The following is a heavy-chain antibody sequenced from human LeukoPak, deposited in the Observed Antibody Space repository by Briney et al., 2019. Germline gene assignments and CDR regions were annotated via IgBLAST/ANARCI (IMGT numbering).Heavy chain of an antibody. CDR2: ISWNSGSI. V-gene: IGHV3-9*01. J-gene: IGHJ5*02. CDR3: AKDGSGYAGFNWFDP. Sequence: PGGPLRLSCAASGFTFDDYAMHWVRQAPGKGLEWVSGISWNSGSIGYADSVKGRFTISRDNAKNSLYLQMNSLRAEDTALYYCAKDGSGYAGFNWFDPWGQGTLVTVSS. CDR1: GFTFDDYA. D-gene: IGHD5-12*01.